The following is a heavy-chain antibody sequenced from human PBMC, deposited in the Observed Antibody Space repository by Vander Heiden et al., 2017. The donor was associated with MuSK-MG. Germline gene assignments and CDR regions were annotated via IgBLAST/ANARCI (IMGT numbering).Heavy chain of an antibody. CDR2: ISGSGGST. Sequence: EVQLLESGGGLVQPGGSLRLSCAAPGFTFSSYAMSWVRQAPGKGLEWVSAISGSGGSTYYADSVKGRFTISRDNSKNTLYLQMNSLRAEDTAVYYCTIAVASRRDYFDYWGQGTLVTVSS. D-gene: IGHD6-19*01. V-gene: IGHV3-23*01. CDR3: TIAVASRRDYFDY. CDR1: GFTFSSYA. J-gene: IGHJ4*02.